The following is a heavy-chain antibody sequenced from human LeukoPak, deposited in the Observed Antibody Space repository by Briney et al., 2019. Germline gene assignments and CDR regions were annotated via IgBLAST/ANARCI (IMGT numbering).Heavy chain of an antibody. D-gene: IGHD3-3*01. CDR1: GFTFSSYS. CDR2: ISSSSSYI. Sequence: PGGSLRLSCAASGFTFSSYSMNWVRQAPGKGLEWVSSISSSSSYIYYADSVKGRFTISRDNAKNSLYLQMNSLRAEDTAVYYCARDKLGDFWSGYYTSAYYFDYWGQGTLVTVSS. CDR3: ARDKLGDFWSGYYTSAYYFDY. J-gene: IGHJ4*02. V-gene: IGHV3-21*01.